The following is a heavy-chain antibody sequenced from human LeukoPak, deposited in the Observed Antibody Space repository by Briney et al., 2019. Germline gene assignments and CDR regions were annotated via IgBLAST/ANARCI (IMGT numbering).Heavy chain of an antibody. Sequence: SETLSLTCTVPGGSISSYYWSWIRQPAGKGLEWIGRIYTSGSTNYNPSLKSRVTMSVDTSKNQFSLKLSSVTAADTAVYYCARAHCSSTSCFHNWFDPWGQGTLVTVSS. CDR1: GGSISSYY. V-gene: IGHV4-4*07. J-gene: IGHJ5*02. CDR2: IYTSGST. CDR3: ARAHCSSTSCFHNWFDP. D-gene: IGHD2-2*01.